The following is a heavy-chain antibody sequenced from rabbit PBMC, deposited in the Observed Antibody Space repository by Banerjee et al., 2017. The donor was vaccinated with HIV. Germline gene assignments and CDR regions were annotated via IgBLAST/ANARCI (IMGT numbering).Heavy chain of an antibody. D-gene: IGHD8-1*01. CDR1: GFSFSSSYW. V-gene: IGHV1S45*01. CDR2: IDAGSGGNT. CDR3: ARDYVGSSYGDL. Sequence: LQESGGGLFQPGGSLALTCKASGFSFSSSYWICWVRQAPGKGLEWIACIDAGSGGNTYYASWAKGRFTISKTSSTTVTLQMTSLTAADTATYFCARDYVGSSYGDLWGPGTLVTVS. J-gene: IGHJ4*01.